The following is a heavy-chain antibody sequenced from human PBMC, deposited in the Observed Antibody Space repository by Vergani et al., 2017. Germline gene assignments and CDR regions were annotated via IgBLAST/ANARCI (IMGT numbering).Heavy chain of an antibody. J-gene: IGHJ4*02. CDR2: INPSGGHT. Sequence: VQLVQSGAEVKKPGATMKISCKVSGYTFTDHYMHWVRQAPGQGLEWMGIINPSGGHTNYEQKFQGRVTMTTEASTITVYMELRSLGSEDTAIYYCARGDYGILTGYRYWGQGTLVTVSA. CDR1: GYTFTDHY. V-gene: IGHV1-46*03. D-gene: IGHD3-9*01. CDR3: ARGDYGILTGYRY.